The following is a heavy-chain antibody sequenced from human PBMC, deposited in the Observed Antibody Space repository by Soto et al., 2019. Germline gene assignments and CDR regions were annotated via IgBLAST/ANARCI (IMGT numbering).Heavy chain of an antibody. CDR2: IKPNSGGT. V-gene: IGHV1-2*04. J-gene: IGHJ4*02. D-gene: IGHD2-15*01. CDR1: GYTFTGYY. CDR3: ARQRYCSGGSCYTHFDY. Sequence: QVQLVQSGAEVKKPGASVKVSCKASGYTFTGYYMHWVRQAPGQGLEWMGWIKPNSGGTNYAQKFQGWVTMTRDTSISTAYMELSRVRSDDTAVYYCARQRYCSGGSCYTHFDYWGPGTLVTVSS.